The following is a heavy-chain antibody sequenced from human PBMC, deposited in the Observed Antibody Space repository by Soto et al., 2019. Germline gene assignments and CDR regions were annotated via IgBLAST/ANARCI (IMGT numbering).Heavy chain of an antibody. J-gene: IGHJ4*02. V-gene: IGHV3-23*01. CDR1: GFTFSSYA. Sequence: GGSLRLSCAASGFTFSSYAMSWVRQAPGKGLEWVSAISGSGGSTYYADSVKGRFTISRDNSKNTLYLQMNSLRAEDTAIYYCAKDLRTTVTTKGVPDFDYWGQGTLVTVSS. CDR3: AKDLRTTVTTKGVPDFDY. CDR2: ISGSGGST. D-gene: IGHD4-17*01.